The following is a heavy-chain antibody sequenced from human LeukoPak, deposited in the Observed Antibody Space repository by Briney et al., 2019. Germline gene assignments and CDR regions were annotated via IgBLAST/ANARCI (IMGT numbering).Heavy chain of an antibody. CDR1: GFSFSGYA. CDR2: ISGSGGHT. V-gene: IGHV3-23*01. D-gene: IGHD1-26*01. Sequence: GGSLRLSCAASGFSFSGYAMSWIRQAPGKGLEWVSGISGSGGHTHYADSVKGRFTISRDNSKKTLYLEVFSLRADDTAVYYCAKSGSYERGFDPWGQGTLVTVSS. CDR3: AKSGSYERGFDP. J-gene: IGHJ5*02.